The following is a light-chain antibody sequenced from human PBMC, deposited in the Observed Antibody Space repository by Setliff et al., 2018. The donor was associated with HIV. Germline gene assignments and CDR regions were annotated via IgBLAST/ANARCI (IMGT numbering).Light chain of an antibody. Sequence: DIQMTQSPSTLSASVGDRVTITCRASQSMSTWLAWYQQKPGKAPNLLIYKASSLESGVPSRFSGSGSGTEFTLTISSLQPDDFATYYCQQYNSLPLTVGGGTKVDIK. J-gene: IGKJ4*01. CDR3: QQYNSLPLT. CDR1: QSMSTW. V-gene: IGKV1-5*03. CDR2: KAS.